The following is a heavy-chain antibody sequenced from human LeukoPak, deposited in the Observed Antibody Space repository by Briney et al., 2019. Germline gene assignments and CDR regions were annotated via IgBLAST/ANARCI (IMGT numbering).Heavy chain of an antibody. CDR1: GFPFKRYS. J-gene: IGHJ3*02. V-gene: IGHV3-21*01. CDR2: SSSSSSCI. Sequence: PGGSLRLSYASSGFPFKRYSLHWVRHAPGKGLEGGSASSSSSSCIYYAHSVKGRFTISRDDAKNSLYLQMNSLRAEDTAVYYCARVRYFDWFPDAFDIWGQGTMVTVSS. CDR3: ARVRYFDWFPDAFDI. D-gene: IGHD3-9*01.